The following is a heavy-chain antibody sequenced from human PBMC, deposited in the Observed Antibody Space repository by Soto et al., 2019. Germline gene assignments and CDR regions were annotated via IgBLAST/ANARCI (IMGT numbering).Heavy chain of an antibody. D-gene: IGHD5-18*01. CDR3: ARDHEYSYGY. CDR2: ISYDGSNK. V-gene: IGHV3-30-3*01. J-gene: IGHJ4*02. Sequence: QVQLVESGGGVVQPGRSLRLSCAASGFTFSSYAMHWVRQAPGKGLEWVAVISYDGSNKYYADSVKGRFTISRDNSKNTLYLQMNSLRAEDTAVYYCARDHEYSYGYCGQGTLVTVSS. CDR1: GFTFSSYA.